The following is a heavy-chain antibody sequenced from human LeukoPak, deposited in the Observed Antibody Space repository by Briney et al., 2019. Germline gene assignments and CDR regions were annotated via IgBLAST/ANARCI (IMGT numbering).Heavy chain of an antibody. Sequence: SVKVSCKASGGTFSSYAISWVRQAPGQGLEWMGGIIPIFGTANYAQKFQGRVTITADKSTSTAYMELSSLRSEDTAVYYCAREVAGYYYYYMDVWGKGTTVTVSS. CDR1: GGTFSSYA. V-gene: IGHV1-69*06. CDR2: IIPIFGTA. CDR3: AREVAGYYYYYMDV. J-gene: IGHJ6*03. D-gene: IGHD2-15*01.